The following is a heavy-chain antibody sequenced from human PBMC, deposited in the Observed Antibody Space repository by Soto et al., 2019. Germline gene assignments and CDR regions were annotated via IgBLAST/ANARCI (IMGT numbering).Heavy chain of an antibody. J-gene: IGHJ6*03. D-gene: IGHD3-3*01. V-gene: IGHV4-59*08. CDR1: GGSISSYY. Sequence: SETLSLTCTVSGGSISSYYWSWIRQPPGKGLEWIGYIYYSGSTNYNPSLKSRVTISVDTSKNQFSLKLSSVTAADTAVYYCARHDNDFWSGYPRDYYYYYYMDVWGKGTTVTVSS. CDR3: ARHDNDFWSGYPRDYYYYYYMDV. CDR2: IYYSGST.